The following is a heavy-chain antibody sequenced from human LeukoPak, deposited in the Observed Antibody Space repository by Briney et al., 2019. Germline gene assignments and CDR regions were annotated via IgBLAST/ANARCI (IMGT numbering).Heavy chain of an antibody. CDR2: ISSSSSYI. Sequence: GGSLRFSCAASGFTFSSYSMNWVRQAPGKGLEWVSSISSSSSYIYYADSVKGRFTISRDNAKNSLYLQMNSLRAEDTAVYYCARARSSGWFLDYWGQGTLVTVSS. CDR1: GFTFSSYS. V-gene: IGHV3-21*01. CDR3: ARARSSGWFLDY. D-gene: IGHD6-19*01. J-gene: IGHJ4*02.